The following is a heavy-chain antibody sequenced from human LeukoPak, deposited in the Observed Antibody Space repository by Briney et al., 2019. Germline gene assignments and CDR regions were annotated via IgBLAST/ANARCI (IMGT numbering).Heavy chain of an antibody. Sequence: GGSLRLSCAASGLTFSNCAMTWVRQAPGKGLEWVSSITAGGGTSYTDSVKGRFTVYRDNSKNTLYLQMNSLRAGDTALYYCAKDPNGDYVGAFDSWGQGAMVTVSS. V-gene: IGHV3-23*01. CDR2: ITAGGGT. CDR1: GLTFSNCA. D-gene: IGHD4-17*01. CDR3: AKDPNGDYVGAFDS. J-gene: IGHJ3*01.